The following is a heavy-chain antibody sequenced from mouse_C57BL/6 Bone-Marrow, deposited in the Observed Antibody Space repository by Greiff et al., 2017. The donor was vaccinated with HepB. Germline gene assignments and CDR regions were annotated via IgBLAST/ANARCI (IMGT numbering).Heavy chain of an antibody. CDR2: TFYSGIT. D-gene: IGHD1-1*01. Sequence: EVKLQESGPSLVRPSQTLSLTCTVTGFSINSDCYWIWIRQFPGNKLEYIGYTFYSGITYYNPSLESRTYITRDTSKNQFSLKLSSVTTEDTATYYCARDRYYGSSSYAMDYRGQGTSVTVSS. J-gene: IGHJ4*01. CDR1: GFSINSDCY. CDR3: ARDRYYGSSSYAMDY. V-gene: IGHV3-3*01.